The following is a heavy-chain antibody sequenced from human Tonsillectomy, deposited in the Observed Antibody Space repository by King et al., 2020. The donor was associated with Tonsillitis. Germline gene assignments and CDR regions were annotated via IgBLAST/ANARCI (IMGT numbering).Heavy chain of an antibody. CDR2: IYWNDDK. J-gene: IGHJ6*02. Sequence: TLQESGPTLVKPTQTLTLTCTFSGFSLSTSGVGVGWIRQPPGKALEWLALIYWNDDKRYSPSLKSRLTITKDTSKNQVVLTMTNMDPVDTATYYCARSEYQLLSYYYYGMDVWGQGTTVTVSS. V-gene: IGHV2-5*01. CDR1: GFSLSTSGVG. CDR3: ARSEYQLLSYYYYGMDV. D-gene: IGHD2-2*01.